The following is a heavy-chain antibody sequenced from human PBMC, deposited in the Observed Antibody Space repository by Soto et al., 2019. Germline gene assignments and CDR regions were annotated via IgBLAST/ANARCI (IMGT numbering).Heavy chain of an antibody. CDR2: IYPGDSDT. CDR3: ARQMLPVDYYSGMDV. D-gene: IGHD3-10*02. CDR1: GYSFTSYW. V-gene: IGHV5-51*01. J-gene: IGHJ6*02. Sequence: PGESLKISCKGSGYSFTSYWIGWVRQMPGKGLEWMGIIYPGDSDTRYSPSFQGQVTISADKSISTAYLQWSSLKASDTAMYYCARQMLPVDYYSGMDVWGQGTTVTVSS.